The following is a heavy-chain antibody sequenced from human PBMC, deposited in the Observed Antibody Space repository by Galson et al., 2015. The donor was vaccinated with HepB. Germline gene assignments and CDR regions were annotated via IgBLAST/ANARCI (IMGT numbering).Heavy chain of an antibody. J-gene: IGHJ4*02. CDR3: ARASIAAAVGKFDY. CDR1: GFTFSSYW. V-gene: IGHV3-74*01. CDR2: INSDGSST. D-gene: IGHD6-13*01. Sequence: SLRLSCAASGFTFSSYWMHWVRQAPGKGLVWVSRINSDGSSTSYADSVKGRFTISRDNAKNTLYLQMNSLRAEDTAVYYCARASIAAAVGKFDYWGQGTLVTVSS.